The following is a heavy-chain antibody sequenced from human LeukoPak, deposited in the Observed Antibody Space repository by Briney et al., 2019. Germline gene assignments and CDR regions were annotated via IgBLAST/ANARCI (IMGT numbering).Heavy chain of an antibody. CDR1: GFTFSSYG. D-gene: IGHD2-2*01. CDR2: ISYDGSNK. V-gene: IGHV3-30*18. Sequence: GGSLRLSCAASGFTFSSYGMHWVRQAPGKGLEWVAVISYDGSNKYYADSVKGRFTISRDNSKNTLYLQMNSLRAEDTAVYYCAKIGYCSSTSCYDDWPVFDYWGQGTLVTVSS. J-gene: IGHJ4*02. CDR3: AKIGYCSSTSCYDDWPVFDY.